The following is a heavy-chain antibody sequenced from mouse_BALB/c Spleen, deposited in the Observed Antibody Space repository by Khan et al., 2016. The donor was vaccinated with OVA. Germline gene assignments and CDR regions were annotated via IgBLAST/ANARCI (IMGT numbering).Heavy chain of an antibody. V-gene: IGHV9-3-1*01. CDR3: ASGGHWYFDV. CDR2: INTYTGEP. CDR1: GYTFTNYG. Sequence: QIQSLQSGPELKKPVETVKISCKASGYTFTNYGMNWMKPAPGKGLKWMGWINTYTGEPTYAADFKGRIAFSLETTASTAYLQINNLKNEDTATYYCASGGHWYFDVWGAGTTVTVSS. J-gene: IGHJ1*01. D-gene: IGHD1-1*02.